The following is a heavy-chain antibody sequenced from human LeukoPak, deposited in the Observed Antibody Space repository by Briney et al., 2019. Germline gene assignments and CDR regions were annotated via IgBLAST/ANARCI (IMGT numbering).Heavy chain of an antibody. CDR1: GFSFNTYW. V-gene: IGHV3-74*01. D-gene: IGHD5-12*01. CDR2: IYSDGSST. J-gene: IGHJ4*02. CDR3: ARGASGYGNFDY. Sequence: GGSLRLSCAASGFSFNTYWTHWVRQAPGKGLVWVSRIYSDGSSTYYADSVKGRFTCSRDNAKNTVYLQMNSLRAEDTAVYYCARGASGYGNFDYWGQGTLDTVSS.